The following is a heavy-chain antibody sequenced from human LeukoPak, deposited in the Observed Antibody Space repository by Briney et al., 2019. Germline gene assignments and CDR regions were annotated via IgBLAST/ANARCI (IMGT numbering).Heavy chain of an antibody. CDR2: IYHSGST. D-gene: IGHD3-16*01. V-gene: IGHV4-38-2*02. CDR1: GYSISSGYY. CDR3: ARSFGPDAFDI. Sequence: SETLSLTCTVSGYSISSGYYWGWIRQPPGKGLEWIGSIYHSGSTSYNPSLKSRITISVDTSKNQFSLKLSSVTAADTAVYYCARSFGPDAFDIWGQGTMVTVSS. J-gene: IGHJ3*02.